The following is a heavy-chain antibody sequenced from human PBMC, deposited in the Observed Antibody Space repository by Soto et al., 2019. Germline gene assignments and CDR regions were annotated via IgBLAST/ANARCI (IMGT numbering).Heavy chain of an antibody. CDR2: IYWNDDK. D-gene: IGHD6-6*01. CDR1: GFSLSTSGVR. Sequence: SGPTLMNPTQTLTLTCTFSGFSLSTSGVRVSCSSQTPRNALELLALIYWNDDKRYSPSLKSRLTITKDTSKNQVFLTMTNMDPLFTATYYCALGDSSSCYFDYCGQGTLVTVSS. V-gene: IGHV2-5*01. CDR3: ALGDSSSCYFDY. J-gene: IGHJ4*02.